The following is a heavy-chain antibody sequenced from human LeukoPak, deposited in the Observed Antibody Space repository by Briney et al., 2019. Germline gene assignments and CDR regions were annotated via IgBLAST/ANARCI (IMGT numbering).Heavy chain of an antibody. D-gene: IGHD2-2*01. CDR1: GLTFSSYA. V-gene: IGHV3-23*01. CDR3: AKDFNQLNFDY. Sequence: GALRLSCAASGLTFSSYAMSWVRQAPGKGLEWVSAISCRGGSTYYADSVKGRFTISRDNSKNKLYLQMKSLRAEDTAVYYCAKDFNQLNFDYWGQGTLVTVSS. CDR2: ISCRGGST. J-gene: IGHJ4*02.